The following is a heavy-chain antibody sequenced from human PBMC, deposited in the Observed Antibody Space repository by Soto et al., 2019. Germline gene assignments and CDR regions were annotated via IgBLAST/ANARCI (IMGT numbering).Heavy chain of an antibody. CDR3: ATIRGLRVAAFDI. CDR1: GGSISSGGYY. V-gene: IGHV4-31*03. J-gene: IGHJ3*02. D-gene: IGHD5-12*01. Sequence: SETLSLTSSVSGGSISSGGYYWSWIRQHPGKGLEWIGYIYYSGSTYYNPSLKSRVTISVDTSKNQFSLKLSSVTAADTAVYYCATIRGLRVAAFDIWGQGTMVPV. CDR2: IYYSGST.